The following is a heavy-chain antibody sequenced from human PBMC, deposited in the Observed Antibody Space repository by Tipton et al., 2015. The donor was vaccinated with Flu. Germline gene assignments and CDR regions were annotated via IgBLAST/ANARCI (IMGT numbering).Heavy chain of an antibody. CDR1: GGSISSDY. J-gene: IGHJ6*02. CDR2: ILYSGIP. V-gene: IGHV4-59*01. Sequence: TLSLTCTVSGGSISSDYWSWIRQPPGKGLEWIGSILYSGIPKNNPSLKSRVTLSGDTSKNQLSLQLRSVTAADTAVYYCARVLGNSHSYGMDVWGQGTTVTVSS. CDR3: ARVLGNSHSYGMDV. D-gene: IGHD1-1*01.